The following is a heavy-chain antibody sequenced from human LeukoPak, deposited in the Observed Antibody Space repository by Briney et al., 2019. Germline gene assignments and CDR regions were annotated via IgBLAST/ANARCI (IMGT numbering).Heavy chain of an antibody. V-gene: IGHV1-69*06. CDR2: IIPIFGTA. Sequence: ASVKVSCKASGGTFSSYAISWVRQAPGQGLEWMGGIIPIFGTANYAQKFQGRVTITADKSTSTAYMELSSLRSEDTAVYYRARVYCSGGSCYSGMGGVWYYYYMDVWGKGTTVTVSS. D-gene: IGHD2-15*01. J-gene: IGHJ6*03. CDR3: ARVYCSGGSCYSGMGGVWYYYYMDV. CDR1: GGTFSSYA.